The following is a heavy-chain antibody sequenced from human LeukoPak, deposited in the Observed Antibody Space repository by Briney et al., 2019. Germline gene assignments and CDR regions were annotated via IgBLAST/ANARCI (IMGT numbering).Heavy chain of an antibody. Sequence: PGGSLRLSCAASGFTFSSYAMHWVRQAPGKGLEWVAVISYDGSNKYYADSVKGRFTISRDNSKNTLYLQMNSLRAEDTAVYYCLTIVETDLDAFDIWGQGTKVTVSS. V-gene: IGHV3-30-3*01. J-gene: IGHJ3*02. CDR3: LTIVETDLDAFDI. CDR2: ISYDGSNK. D-gene: IGHD2-21*01. CDR1: GFTFSSYA.